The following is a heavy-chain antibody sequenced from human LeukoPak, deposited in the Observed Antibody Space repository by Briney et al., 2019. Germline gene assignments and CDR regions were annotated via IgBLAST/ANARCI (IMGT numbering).Heavy chain of an antibody. CDR3: AKDGTRGGYNFDY. CDR2: ISYDGSNK. D-gene: IGHD5-24*01. CDR1: GFTFSSYG. V-gene: IGHV3-30*18. Sequence: PGRSLRLSCAASGFTFSSYGMHWVRQAPGKGLEWVAVISYDGSNKYYADSVKGRFTISRDNSKNTLYLQMNSLRAEDTAVYYCAKDGTRGGYNFDYWGQGTLVTVSS. J-gene: IGHJ4*02.